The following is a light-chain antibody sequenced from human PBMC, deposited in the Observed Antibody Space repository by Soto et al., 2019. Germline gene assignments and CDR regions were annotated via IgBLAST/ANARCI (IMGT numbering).Light chain of an antibody. CDR2: DVS. J-gene: IGLJ1*01. CDR1: SSDVGGSVY. CDR3: SSYTSNTTPYV. Sequence: QSALTQPASVSGSPGQSITISCTGTSSDVGGSVYVSWYRQHPGKAPKLMIYDVSNRPSGVSNRFSGSKSGNTASLTISGLQAEDEADYYCSSYTSNTTPYVFGSGTKVTVL. V-gene: IGLV2-14*01.